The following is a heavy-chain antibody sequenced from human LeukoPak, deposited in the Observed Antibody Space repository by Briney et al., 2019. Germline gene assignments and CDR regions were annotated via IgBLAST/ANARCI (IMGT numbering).Heavy chain of an antibody. CDR3: AKRSRGYYDY. Sequence: GGSLRLSCAASGFTVSSDNMSWVRQTPGKGLEWVSVVYSGDDGTNYADSVMGRFTISRDDSKNTVYLQMNSLSVEDTGVYYCAKRSRGYYDYWGQGTLVTVSS. J-gene: IGHJ4*02. CDR1: GFTVSSDN. CDR2: VYSGDDGT. D-gene: IGHD2-2*01. V-gene: IGHV3-66*02.